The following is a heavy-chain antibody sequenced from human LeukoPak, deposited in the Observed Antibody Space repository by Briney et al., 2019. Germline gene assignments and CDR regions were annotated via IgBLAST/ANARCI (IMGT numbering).Heavy chain of an antibody. Sequence: ASVKVSCKVSGYTLTELSMHWVRQAPGKGLEWMGGFDPEDGETIYAQKFQGRVTMTEDTSTDTAYMELRSLRSDDTAVYYCARDHTTYYDFWSGPKRGNWFDPWGQGTLVTVSS. J-gene: IGHJ5*02. D-gene: IGHD3-3*01. CDR2: FDPEDGET. CDR3: ARDHTTYYDFWSGPKRGNWFDP. CDR1: GYTLTELS. V-gene: IGHV1-24*01.